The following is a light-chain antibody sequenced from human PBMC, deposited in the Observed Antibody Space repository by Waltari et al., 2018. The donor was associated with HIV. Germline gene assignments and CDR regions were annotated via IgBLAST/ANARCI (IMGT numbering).Light chain of an antibody. CDR2: EKN. J-gene: IGLJ3*02. Sequence: QSVLTQPPSVSAAPGQKVTMSCSGSSSNIGNNYVSWYQQFPGTAPKLLIYEKNKGPSGIPDRCAGSKSGTSATLGITGLQTGDEADYYCGTWDSSLSGGVFGGGTKLTVL. CDR3: GTWDSSLSGGV. V-gene: IGLV1-51*02. CDR1: SSNIGNNY.